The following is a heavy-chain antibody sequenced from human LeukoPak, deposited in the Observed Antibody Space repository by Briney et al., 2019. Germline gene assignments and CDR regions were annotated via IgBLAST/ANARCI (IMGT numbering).Heavy chain of an antibody. V-gene: IGHV1-8*03. Sequence: AASVKVSCKASGYTFTSYNINWVRQATGQGLEWMGWMNPNSGNTGSAQKFEGRVTITRNTSINTAYMELSSLRFEDTAIYYCAKMLLNYFDTSGGAFDIWGQGTMVTVSS. CDR2: MNPNSGNT. D-gene: IGHD3-22*01. CDR1: GYTFTSYN. CDR3: AKMLLNYFDTSGGAFDI. J-gene: IGHJ3*02.